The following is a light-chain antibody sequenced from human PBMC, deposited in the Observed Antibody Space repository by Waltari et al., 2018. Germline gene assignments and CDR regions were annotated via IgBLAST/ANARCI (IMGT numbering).Light chain of an antibody. CDR3: QRCNRYPIT. CDR2: QAT. Sequence: DIQMTQSPSTLSASVGDRVTITFRASQSIGRWLAWYQQKPGNAPKLLIYQATSVESGVPSRFSARGSGTEFTLTISGLQPDDFATYYCQRCNRYPITIGPGTKVDI. V-gene: IGKV1-5*03. CDR1: QSIGRW. J-gene: IGKJ3*01.